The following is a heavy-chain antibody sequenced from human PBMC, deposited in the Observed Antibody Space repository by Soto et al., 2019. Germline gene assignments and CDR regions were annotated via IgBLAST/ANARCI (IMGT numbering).Heavy chain of an antibody. J-gene: IGHJ4*02. CDR1: GFSLRGYS. D-gene: IGHD4-17*01. Sequence: ESGGGFVQPGGSLGLSCAASGFSLRGYSMIWVRQAPGKGLEWVSYISGSGTTIYYADSVKGRFTISRDNAKNSVYLQMNSLGDEDTAVYYCARGAGYGDYGGYWGQGTLVTVSS. CDR3: ARGAGYGDYGGY. V-gene: IGHV3-48*02. CDR2: ISGSGTTI.